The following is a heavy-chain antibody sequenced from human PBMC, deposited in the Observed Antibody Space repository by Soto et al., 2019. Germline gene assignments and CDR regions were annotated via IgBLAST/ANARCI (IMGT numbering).Heavy chain of an antibody. V-gene: IGHV3-7*01. D-gene: IGHD3-10*01. Sequence: GGSLRLSCAASGFPFSSYWMSWVRQGPGKGLEWLANIKEDGSEKYYVDSVRGRFAVSRDNAKNALYLQMNSLRAEDTVVYYCAISLVRGTIQEYQKGVDDRGQGTTVTVSS. CDR1: GFPFSSYW. J-gene: IGHJ6*02. CDR2: IKEDGSEK. CDR3: AISLVRGTIQEYQKGVDD.